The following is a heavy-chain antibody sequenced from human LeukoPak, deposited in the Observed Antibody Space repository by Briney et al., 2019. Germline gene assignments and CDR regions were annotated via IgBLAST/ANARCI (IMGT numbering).Heavy chain of an antibody. Sequence: SETLSLTCTVSGGSISSSSYYWGWIRQPPGKGLEWIGSIYYSGSTYCNPSLKSRVTISVGTSKNQFSLKLSSVTAADTAVYYCARANSLDRYYYDSSGYYSGFDYWGQGTLVTVSS. V-gene: IGHV4-39*07. CDR1: GGSISSSSYY. CDR3: ARANSLDRYYYDSSGYYSGFDY. D-gene: IGHD3-22*01. CDR2: IYYSGST. J-gene: IGHJ4*02.